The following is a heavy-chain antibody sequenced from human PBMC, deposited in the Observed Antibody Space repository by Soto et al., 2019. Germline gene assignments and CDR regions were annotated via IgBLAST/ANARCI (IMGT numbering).Heavy chain of an antibody. CDR3: ARLVYDTRLNYMYFGF. V-gene: IGHV4-4*02. Sequence: SETLSLTCAVSGVSISSGNWWTWVRQTPQRGLEYIGEIFHDGTANYYPSFERRVAISVDTSKNQFSLKLTSVTAADTAIYFCARLVYDTRLNYMYFGFWGQGALVTVSS. D-gene: IGHD2-8*01. CDR2: IFHDGTA. CDR1: GVSISSGNW. J-gene: IGHJ4*02.